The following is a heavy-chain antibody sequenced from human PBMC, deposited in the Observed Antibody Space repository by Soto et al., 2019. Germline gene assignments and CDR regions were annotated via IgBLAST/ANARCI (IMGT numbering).Heavy chain of an antibody. Sequence: EVQLVESGGGLVQPGGSLRLSCAASGFTFSSYWMHWVRQAPGKGLVWVSRINSDGSSTSYADSVKGRFTISRDNAKNTLYLQMNSLRAEDTAVYYCARDQTYYDFWSGYYSDYYYYGMDVWGQGTTVTVSS. CDR1: GFTFSSYW. V-gene: IGHV3-74*01. J-gene: IGHJ6*02. D-gene: IGHD3-3*01. CDR2: INSDGSST. CDR3: ARDQTYYDFWSGYYSDYYYYGMDV.